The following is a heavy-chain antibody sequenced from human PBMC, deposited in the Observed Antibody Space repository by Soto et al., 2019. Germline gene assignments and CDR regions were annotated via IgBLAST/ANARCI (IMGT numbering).Heavy chain of an antibody. CDR3: AKVSRKGCAIDFDY. D-gene: IGHD3-22*01. CDR2: VNPNNGDT. J-gene: IGHJ4*02. CDR1: GYTFSNYD. V-gene: IGHV1-8*01. Sequence: QVQLVQSGAELKKPGASVKVSCKASGYTFSNYDMNWVRQATGQGPEWIGWVNPNNGDTGYAQKFQGRVTLTTDISTTTAYTALTSLRSEDTAIYYCAKVSRKGCAIDFDYWGQGTLISVSS.